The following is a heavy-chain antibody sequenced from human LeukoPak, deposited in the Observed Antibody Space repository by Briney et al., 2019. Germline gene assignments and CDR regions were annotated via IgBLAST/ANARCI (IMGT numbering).Heavy chain of an antibody. CDR2: ISADGTST. CDR1: RFTSDDFD. J-gene: IGHJ4*02. V-gene: IGHV3-43*02. Sequence: PGGSLRLSCASSRFTSDDFDVHWVRQAPGKGLEWVCFISADGTSTFYADSVRGRFTISRDNSKNSLYLQMNSLRTEDTAFYYCAKETDNWGQGTLVTVSS. CDR3: AKETDN.